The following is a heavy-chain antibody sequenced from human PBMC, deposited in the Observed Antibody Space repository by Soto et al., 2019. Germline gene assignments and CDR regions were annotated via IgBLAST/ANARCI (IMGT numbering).Heavy chain of an antibody. J-gene: IGHJ6*02. CDR3: PRGERGGSGSPASYFYSGLDV. CDR2: VSAGGDMT. CDR1: GFTFSSYA. Sequence: DVQLLESGGHLVQPGGSLRLSCAASGFTFSSYAMSWVRQAPGKGLEWVSSVSAGGDMTYYSDSVKGRFTISRDNSNNALFLQMNSLRIEHTAPFYCPRGERGGSGSPASYFYSGLDVWGQGATVTVS. V-gene: IGHV3-23*01. D-gene: IGHD3-10*01.